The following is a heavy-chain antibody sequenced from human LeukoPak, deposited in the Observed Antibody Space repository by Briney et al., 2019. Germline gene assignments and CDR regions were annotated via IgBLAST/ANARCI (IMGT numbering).Heavy chain of an antibody. V-gene: IGHV3-33*01. Sequence: PGGSLRLSCAASGFIFSTYGMHWVRQAPGKGLEWVAVMWYDGRNQNYADSVKGRFTISRDNSKNTLYLQMNNQRVDDTGVYYCAREYPYYFDYWGQGTLVTVSS. CDR2: MWYDGRNQ. J-gene: IGHJ4*02. CDR3: AREYPYYFDY. CDR1: GFIFSTYG.